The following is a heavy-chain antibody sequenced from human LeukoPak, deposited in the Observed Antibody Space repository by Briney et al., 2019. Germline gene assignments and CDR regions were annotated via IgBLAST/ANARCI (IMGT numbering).Heavy chain of an antibody. V-gene: IGHV3-30*18. D-gene: IGHD5/OR15-5a*01. Sequence: PGGSLRLSCAASGFTFSSYGMHWVRQAPGKGLEWVAVISYDGSNKYYADSVKGRFTISRDNSKNTLYLQMNSLRAEDTAVYYCAKDPWSTMPNYYMDVWGKGTTVTISS. CDR3: AKDPWSTMPNYYMDV. J-gene: IGHJ6*03. CDR1: GFTFSSYG. CDR2: ISYDGSNK.